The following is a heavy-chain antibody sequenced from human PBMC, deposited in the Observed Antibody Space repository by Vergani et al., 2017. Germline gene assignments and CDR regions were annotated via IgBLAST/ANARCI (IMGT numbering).Heavy chain of an antibody. D-gene: IGHD3-16*01. Sequence: QVQLVESGGGVVQPGRSLRLSCAASGFTFSSYGMHWVRQAPGKGLEWVAVISYDGSNKYYADSVKGRFTISRDNSKNTLYLQMNSLRAEDTAVYYCAKTVHDYAFFDYGGQGTLVTVSS. V-gene: IGHV3-30*18. CDR3: AKTVHDYAFFDY. J-gene: IGHJ4*02. CDR1: GFTFSSYG. CDR2: ISYDGSNK.